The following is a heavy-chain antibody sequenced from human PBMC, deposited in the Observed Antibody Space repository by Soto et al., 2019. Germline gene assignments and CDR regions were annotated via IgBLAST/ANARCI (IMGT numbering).Heavy chain of an antibody. CDR2: ISAGGGNT. Sequence: EVQLLESGGGLVQPGGSLRLSCAASGFSFSTYAMSWLRQATGTGLAWVAGISAGGGNTFYADSVRGRFTISRDNSKNTQYLQINSLRAEDKALYYCVKHSEYQLLSWFDPWGQGTMVTVSS. J-gene: IGHJ5*02. CDR1: GFSFSTYA. V-gene: IGHV3-23*01. D-gene: IGHD2-2*01. CDR3: VKHSEYQLLSWFDP.